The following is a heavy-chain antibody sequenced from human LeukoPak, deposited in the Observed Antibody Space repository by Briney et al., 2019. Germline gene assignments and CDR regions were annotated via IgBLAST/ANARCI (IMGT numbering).Heavy chain of an antibody. CDR1: GFTFSSYS. J-gene: IGHJ4*02. V-gene: IGHV3-48*01. CDR2: ISSSSSTI. D-gene: IGHD3-3*01. Sequence: GGSLRLSCAASGFTFSSYSMNWVRQAPGKGLEWVSYISSSSSTIYYADSVKGRFTISRDNAKNSPYLQMNSLRAEDTAVYYCARDYDFWSGYYTEATYFDYWGQGTLVTVSS. CDR3: ARDYDFWSGYYTEATYFDY.